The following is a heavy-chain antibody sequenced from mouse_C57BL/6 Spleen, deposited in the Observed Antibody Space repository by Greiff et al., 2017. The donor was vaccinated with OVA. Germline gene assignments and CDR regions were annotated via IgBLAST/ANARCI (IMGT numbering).Heavy chain of an antibody. CDR3: ARDRGDY. J-gene: IGHJ3*01. V-gene: IGHV1-54*01. CDR1: GYAFTNYL. CDR2: INPGSGGT. Sequence: QVQLQQSGAELVRPGTSVKVSCKASGYAFTNYLIEWVKQRPGQGLEWIGVINPGSGGTNYNEKFKGKATLTADKSSSTAYMQLSSLTSEDSAVYFCARDRGDYWGQGTLVTVSA.